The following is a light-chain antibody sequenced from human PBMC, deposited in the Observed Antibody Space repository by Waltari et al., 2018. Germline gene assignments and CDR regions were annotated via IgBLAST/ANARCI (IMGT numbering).Light chain of an antibody. CDR3: QTGGQGTWV. Sequence: LVLTQSPSACASLGASVKLTCTLCRGDSRNVLASLQQSPGKGPRYLMKVNSDGNHRKGDDMPDRFSASNSVTEYYLTISSLQSEDEADYYFQTGGQGTWVFGGGTKLTVL. J-gene: IGLJ3*02. CDR1: RGDSRNV. V-gene: IGLV4-69*01. CDR2: VNSDGNH.